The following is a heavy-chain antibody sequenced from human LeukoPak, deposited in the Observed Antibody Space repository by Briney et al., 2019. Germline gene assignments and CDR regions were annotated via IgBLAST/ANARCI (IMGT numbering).Heavy chain of an antibody. J-gene: IGHJ4*02. Sequence: GGSLRLSCAASGFAFTRYWMHWVRQAPGKGLVWVSRVNPDGSSTTYGDSVKGRFTSSRDNAKNTLYLQMNSLRADDTAVYYCARGGSYGDYWGQGILVTVSS. CDR2: VNPDGSST. CDR1: GFAFTRYW. CDR3: ARGGSYGDY. D-gene: IGHD3-16*01. V-gene: IGHV3-74*01.